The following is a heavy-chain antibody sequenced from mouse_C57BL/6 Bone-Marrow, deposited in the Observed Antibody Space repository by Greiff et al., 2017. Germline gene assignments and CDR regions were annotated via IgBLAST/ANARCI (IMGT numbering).Heavy chain of an antibody. CDR3: TVDYYGSSWGFAY. V-gene: IGHV14-4*01. CDR2: IDPENGDT. D-gene: IGHD1-1*01. CDR1: GFNIKDDY. J-gene: IGHJ3*01. Sequence: LQQSGAELVRPGASVKLSCTASGFNIKDDYMHWVKQRPEQGLEWIGWIDPENGDTEYASKFQGKATITADTSSKTAYLQLSSLTSEDPAVYYCTVDYYGSSWGFAYWGQGTLVTVSA.